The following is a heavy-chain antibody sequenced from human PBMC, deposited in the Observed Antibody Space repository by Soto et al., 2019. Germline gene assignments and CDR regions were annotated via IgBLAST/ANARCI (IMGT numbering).Heavy chain of an antibody. D-gene: IGHD3-16*01. CDR2: ISAYNGNT. CDR1: GYTFTSYG. CDR3: ARRLGGDYYYGMDV. V-gene: IGHV1-18*01. J-gene: IGHJ6*02. Sequence: ASVKVSCKASGYTFTSYGISWVRQAPGQGLEWMGWISAYNGNTNYAQKLQGRVTMTTDTSTSTAYMELRSLRSDDTAVYYCARRLGGDYYYGMDVWGQGTTVTVSS.